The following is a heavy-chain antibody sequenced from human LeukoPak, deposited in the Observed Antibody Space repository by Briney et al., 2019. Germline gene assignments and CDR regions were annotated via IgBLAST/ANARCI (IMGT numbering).Heavy chain of an antibody. J-gene: IGHJ4*02. Sequence: SETLSLTCAVYGGSFSGYYWSWIRQPPGKGLEWIGEIHHSGGTNYNPSLKSRVTLSLDTSKNQFSLKLSSVTAADTAVYYCARGQVVRDYWGQGTLVTVSS. CDR3: ARGQVVRDY. V-gene: IGHV4-34*01. CDR1: GGSFSGYY. D-gene: IGHD2-15*01. CDR2: IHHSGGT.